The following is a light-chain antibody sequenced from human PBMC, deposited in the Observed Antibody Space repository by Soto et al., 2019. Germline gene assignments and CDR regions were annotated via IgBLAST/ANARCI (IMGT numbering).Light chain of an antibody. Sequence: QSALTQPPSASGSPGQSATISCTGTGSDIGGYNFVYWYQQHPGKVPKFIIYEVNKRPSGVPDRFSGSKSGNTASLTVSGLQADDEADYYCSSYAGTNNLYVFGTGTKLTVL. CDR3: SSYAGTNNLYV. CDR1: GSDIGGYNF. J-gene: IGLJ1*01. CDR2: EVN. V-gene: IGLV2-8*01.